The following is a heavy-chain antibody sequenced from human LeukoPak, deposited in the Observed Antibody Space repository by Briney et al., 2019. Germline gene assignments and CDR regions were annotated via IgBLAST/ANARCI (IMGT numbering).Heavy chain of an antibody. V-gene: IGHV3-11*01. Sequence: GGSLRLSCAASGFAFSDYYMSWIRQAPGKGLEWVSYISSSGSTIYYADSVKGRFTISRDNAKNSLYLQMNSLRAEDTAVYYWARASLPYDILTGYDLDYWGQGTLVTVSS. CDR2: ISSSGSTI. CDR1: GFAFSDYY. D-gene: IGHD3-9*01. CDR3: ARASLPYDILTGYDLDY. J-gene: IGHJ4*02.